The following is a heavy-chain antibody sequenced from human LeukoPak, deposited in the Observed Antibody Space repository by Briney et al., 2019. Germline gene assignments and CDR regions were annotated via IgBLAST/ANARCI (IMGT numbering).Heavy chain of an antibody. CDR1: GYTFTGYY. CDR3: ARALFGVLPGVMDV. Sequence: GASVKVSCKASGYTFTGYYMHWVRQAPGQGPEWMGRINPNSGGTNYAQKLQGRVTMTRDTSISTAYMELSRLTSDDTAVYYCARALFGVLPGVMDVWGQGTTVTVSS. D-gene: IGHD3-3*01. V-gene: IGHV1-2*06. J-gene: IGHJ6*02. CDR2: INPNSGGT.